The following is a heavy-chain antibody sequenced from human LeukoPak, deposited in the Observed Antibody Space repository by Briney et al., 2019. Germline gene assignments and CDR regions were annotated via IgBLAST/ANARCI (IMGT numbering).Heavy chain of an antibody. CDR1: GDSISSNKW. Sequence: PSGTLSLTCAVSGDSISSNKWWSWVRQPPGKGLEWLGEIYRSGSTNYNPSLNSRLTISLDKSKNRFSLNVSSVTAADTAVYYCARDPGTIPPYYFDYWGQGILVTVSS. CDR2: IYRSGST. D-gene: IGHD3-10*01. CDR3: ARDPGTIPPYYFDY. J-gene: IGHJ4*02. V-gene: IGHV4-4*02.